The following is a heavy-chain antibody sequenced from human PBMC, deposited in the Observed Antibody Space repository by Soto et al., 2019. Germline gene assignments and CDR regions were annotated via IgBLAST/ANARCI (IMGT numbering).Heavy chain of an antibody. CDR1: GYTFTNYA. CDR3: ARSPSSSSELDY. Sequence: QVQLVQSGAEVKKPGASVKVSCKASGYTFTNYAMHWVPQAPGQRLEWMGWINTGNGNTKYSQKFQGRVTITRDTSATTAYMDLSSLISEDTAVYYCARSPSSSSELDYWGQGTLVTVSS. J-gene: IGHJ4*02. V-gene: IGHV1-3*04. D-gene: IGHD6-13*01. CDR2: INTGNGNT.